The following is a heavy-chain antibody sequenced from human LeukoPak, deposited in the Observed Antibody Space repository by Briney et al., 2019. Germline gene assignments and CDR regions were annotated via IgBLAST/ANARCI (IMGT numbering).Heavy chain of an antibody. Sequence: PSETLSLTCAVYGGSFSGYYWSWIRQPPGKGLEWIGEINHSGSTNYNPSLKSRVTISVDTSKNQFSLKLSSVTAADTAVYYCASSIGPVYWNYGARWFDPWGQGTLVTVSS. CDR2: INHSGST. CDR1: GGSFSGYY. D-gene: IGHD1-7*01. CDR3: ASSIGPVYWNYGARWFDP. V-gene: IGHV4-34*01. J-gene: IGHJ5*02.